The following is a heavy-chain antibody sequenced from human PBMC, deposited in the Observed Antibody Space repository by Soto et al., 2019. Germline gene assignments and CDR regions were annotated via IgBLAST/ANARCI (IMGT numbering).Heavy chain of an antibody. V-gene: IGHV4-34*01. Sequence: SETLSLTCAVYGGSFSGYYWSWIRQPPGKGLEWIGEINHSGSTNYNPSLKSRVTISVDTSKNQFSLKLSSVTAADTAVYYCASHPYCSSTSCYLRPHTNWFDPWGQGTLVTVSS. CDR3: ASHPYCSSTSCYLRPHTNWFDP. J-gene: IGHJ5*02. CDR2: INHSGST. CDR1: GGSFSGYY. D-gene: IGHD2-2*01.